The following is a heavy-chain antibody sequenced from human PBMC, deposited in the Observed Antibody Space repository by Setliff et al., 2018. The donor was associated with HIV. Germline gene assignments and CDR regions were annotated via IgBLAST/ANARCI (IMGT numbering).Heavy chain of an antibody. J-gene: IGHJ6*03. Sequence: SETLSLTCTVSGGSISSHYWSWIRKPPGKGLEWIGYIYYSGSTNNNPSPKSRVTISEDTSKTQFALKLSSVTAADTAVYYCAKVVVRSRVLEWSPSRDYSYYYMDVWGKGTTVTVSS. D-gene: IGHD3-3*01. CDR2: IYYSGST. CDR1: GGSISSHY. CDR3: AKVVVRSRVLEWSPSRDYSYYYMDV. V-gene: IGHV4-59*11.